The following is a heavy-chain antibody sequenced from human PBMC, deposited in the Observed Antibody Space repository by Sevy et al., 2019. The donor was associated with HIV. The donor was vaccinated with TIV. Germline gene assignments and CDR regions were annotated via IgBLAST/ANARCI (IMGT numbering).Heavy chain of an antibody. V-gene: IGHV3-11*01. Sequence: GGSLRLSCAASGFTFSDYYMSWIRQAPGKGLEWVSYISSSGSTIYYADSLKGRFTISRDNAKNSLYLQMNSLRAEDTAVYYCARDRTYYYDSSGYYFDYWGQGTLVTVSS. CDR1: GFTFSDYY. D-gene: IGHD3-22*01. CDR3: ARDRTYYYDSSGYYFDY. J-gene: IGHJ4*02. CDR2: ISSSGSTI.